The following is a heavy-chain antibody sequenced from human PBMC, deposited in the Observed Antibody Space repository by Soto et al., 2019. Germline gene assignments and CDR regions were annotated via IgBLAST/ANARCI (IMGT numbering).Heavy chain of an antibody. CDR2: IIPIFGTA. D-gene: IGHD3-3*01. CDR3: ARNSPFLEWFDY. V-gene: IGHV1-69*13. CDR1: GGTFSSYA. Sequence: SVKVSCKASGGTFSSYAISWVRQAPGQGLEWMGGIIPIFGTANYAQKFQGRVTITADESTSTAYMELSSLRSEDTAVYYCARNSPFLEWFDYWGQGTLVTVSS. J-gene: IGHJ4*02.